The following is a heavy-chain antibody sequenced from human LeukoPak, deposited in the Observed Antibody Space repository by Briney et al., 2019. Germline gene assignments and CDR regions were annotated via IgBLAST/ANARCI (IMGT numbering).Heavy chain of an antibody. Sequence: QPGGSLRLSCAASGFTFSSYVMHWVRQAPGKGLEWVAVISYDGSNKYYADSVKGRFTISRDNSKNTLYLQMNSLRAEDTAVYYCAKFETYYYDSSGYYSSSNWFDPWGQGTLVTVSS. CDR1: GFTFSSYV. V-gene: IGHV3-30*18. CDR2: ISYDGSNK. CDR3: AKFETYYYDSSGYYSSSNWFDP. D-gene: IGHD3-22*01. J-gene: IGHJ5*02.